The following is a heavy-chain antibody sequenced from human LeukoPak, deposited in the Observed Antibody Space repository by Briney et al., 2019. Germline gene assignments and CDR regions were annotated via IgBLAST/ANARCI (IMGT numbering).Heavy chain of an antibody. D-gene: IGHD1-26*01. V-gene: IGHV4-59*01. CDR2: IYYSGST. Sequence: PSETLSLTCTVSGGSISSYYWSWIRQPLGKGLEWIGYIYYSGSTNYNPSLKSRVTISVDTSKNQFSLKLSSVTAADTAVYYCARDEATSAGSWFDPWGQGTLVTVSS. CDR3: ARDEATSAGSWFDP. CDR1: GGSISSYY. J-gene: IGHJ5*02.